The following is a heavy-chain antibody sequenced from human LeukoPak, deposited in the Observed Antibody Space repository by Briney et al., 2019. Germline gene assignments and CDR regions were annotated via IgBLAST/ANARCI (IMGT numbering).Heavy chain of an antibody. Sequence: GGSLRLSCAASGFTFSSYEMNWVRQAPGKGREWVSYISSSGSTIYYADSVKGRFTISRDNAKNSLYLQMNSLRAEDTAVYYSASSGSYLFKDAFDIWGQGTMVTVSS. J-gene: IGHJ3*02. CDR3: ASSGSYLFKDAFDI. CDR2: ISSSGSTI. D-gene: IGHD1-26*01. V-gene: IGHV3-48*03. CDR1: GFTFSSYE.